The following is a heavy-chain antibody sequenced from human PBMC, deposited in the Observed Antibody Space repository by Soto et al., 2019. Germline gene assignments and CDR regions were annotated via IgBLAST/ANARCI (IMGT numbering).Heavy chain of an antibody. V-gene: IGHV1-18*01. D-gene: IGHD1-26*01. CDR2: ISAYNGNT. CDR1: GYTFTSYG. Sequence: ASMKVSCKASGYTFTSYGISWVRQAPGQGLEWMGWISAYNGNTNYAQKLQGRVTMTTDTSTSTAYMELRSLRSDDTAVYYCARVGSGSYYYPYDYWGQGTLVTVSS. CDR3: ARVGSGSYYYPYDY. J-gene: IGHJ4*02.